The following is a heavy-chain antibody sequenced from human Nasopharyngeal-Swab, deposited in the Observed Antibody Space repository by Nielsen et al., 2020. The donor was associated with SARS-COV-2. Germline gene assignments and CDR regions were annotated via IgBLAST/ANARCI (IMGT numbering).Heavy chain of an antibody. J-gene: IGHJ4*02. Sequence: GGSLRLSCAASGFTFSSYSMNWVRQAPGKGLEWVSSISSSSSYIYYADSVKGRCTISRDNAKNSLYLQMNSLRAEDTAVYYCASPRGYYDSSGAFDYWGQGTLVTVSS. CDR3: ASPRGYYDSSGAFDY. CDR2: ISSSSSYI. CDR1: GFTFSSYS. D-gene: IGHD3-22*01. V-gene: IGHV3-21*01.